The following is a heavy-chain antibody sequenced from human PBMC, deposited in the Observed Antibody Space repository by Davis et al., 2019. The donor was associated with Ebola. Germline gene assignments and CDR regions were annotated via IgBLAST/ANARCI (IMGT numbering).Heavy chain of an antibody. V-gene: IGHV5-51*01. D-gene: IGHD3-10*01. J-gene: IGHJ5*02. CDR2: IYPGNSDT. CDR1: GYSFSNYW. Sequence: GASLKISCKGSGYSFSNYWIGWVRQMPGKGLEWLGIIYPGNSDTRYSPSFQGQVTISVDKSTSTAYLRWSSLKASDTAMYYCARSIVGSKSERWFDPWGQGTLVTVSS. CDR3: ARSIVGSKSERWFDP.